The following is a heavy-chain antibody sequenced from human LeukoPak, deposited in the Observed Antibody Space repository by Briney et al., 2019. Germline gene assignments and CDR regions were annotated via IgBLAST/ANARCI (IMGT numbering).Heavy chain of an antibody. D-gene: IGHD1-26*01. Sequence: SETLSLTCTVSGGSISSSNWWSWVRQPPGKGLEWIGEIYHSGSTNYNPSLKSRVTISVDKSKNQFSLKLSSVTAADTAVYYCARDPDGKFSYFGYWGQGTLVTVSS. V-gene: IGHV4-4*02. CDR1: GGSISSSNW. J-gene: IGHJ4*02. CDR3: ARDPDGKFSYFGY. CDR2: IYHSGST.